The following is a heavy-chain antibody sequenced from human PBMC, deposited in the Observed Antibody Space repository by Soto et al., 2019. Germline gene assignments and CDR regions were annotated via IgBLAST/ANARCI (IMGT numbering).Heavy chain of an antibody. CDR1: GFTFSSYA. D-gene: IGHD1-1*01. J-gene: IGHJ4*02. V-gene: IGHV3-23*01. CDR2: ISGSGGST. Sequence: GGSLRLSCAASGFTFSSYAMSWVRQAPGKGLEWVSAISGSGGSTYYADSVKGRFTISRDNSKNTLYLQMNSLRAEDPAVYYCAKGDEEERRGGLGYWGQGTLVTVSS. CDR3: AKGDEEERRGGLGY.